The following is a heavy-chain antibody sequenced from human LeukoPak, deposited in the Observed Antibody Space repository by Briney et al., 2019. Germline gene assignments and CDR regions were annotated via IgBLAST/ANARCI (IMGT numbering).Heavy chain of an antibody. D-gene: IGHD6-19*01. Sequence: SGTLSLICAVYGGSFSGYYWSWIRQPPGKGLEWIGEINHSGSTNYNPSLKSRVTISVDTSKNQFSLKLSSVTAADTAVYYCARGHRIAVAAYWGQGTLVTVSS. J-gene: IGHJ4*02. CDR3: ARGHRIAVAAY. CDR1: GGSFSGYY. CDR2: INHSGST. V-gene: IGHV4-34*01.